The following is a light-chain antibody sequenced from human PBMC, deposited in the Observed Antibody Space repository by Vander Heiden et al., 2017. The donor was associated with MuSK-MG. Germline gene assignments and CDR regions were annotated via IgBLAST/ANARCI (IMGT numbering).Light chain of an antibody. CDR2: QDS. CDR3: QAWDSSTVV. J-gene: IGLJ2*01. Sequence: SSELTQPPSVSVSPGQTASITCSGDKLGDKYACWYQRKPGQAPVMDIYQDSKRPSGNPERFSGSNSGNTATLTISETQAMDEADYYCQAWDSSTVVFGGGTKLTVL. CDR1: KLGDKY. V-gene: IGLV3-1*01.